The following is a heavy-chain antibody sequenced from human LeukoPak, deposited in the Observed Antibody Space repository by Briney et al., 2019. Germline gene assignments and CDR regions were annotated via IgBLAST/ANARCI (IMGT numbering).Heavy chain of an antibody. Sequence: PGGSLRLSCVGSGVTLGGYWMYWVRQPPGKGLMWVSRINFDGSEVTYADSVKGRFTVSRDNAKNTLYLQMGSLRVEDTAVYYCARDLREHDYWGQGTLVTVSS. J-gene: IGHJ4*02. CDR1: GVTLGGYW. V-gene: IGHV3-74*01. CDR2: INFDGSEV. CDR3: ARDLREHDY. D-gene: IGHD1/OR15-1a*01.